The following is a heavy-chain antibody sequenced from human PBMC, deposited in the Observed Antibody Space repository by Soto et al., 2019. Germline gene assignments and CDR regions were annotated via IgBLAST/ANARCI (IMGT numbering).Heavy chain of an antibody. CDR1: GDGYSRYV. D-gene: IGHD6-19*01. V-gene: IGHV1-69*01. J-gene: IGHJ1*01. CDR2: IIPIFGTA. CDR3: ARVSSGLYYSSEYFQH. Sequence: KRSCKTFGDGYSRYVVSCLSLNHKQGLEWMGGIIPIFGTANYAQKFQGRVTITADESTSTAYMELSSLRSEDTAVYFCARVSSGLYYSSEYFQHWGQGTLVTAPQ.